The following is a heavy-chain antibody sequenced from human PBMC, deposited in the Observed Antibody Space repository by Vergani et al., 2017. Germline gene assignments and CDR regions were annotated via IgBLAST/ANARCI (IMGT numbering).Heavy chain of an antibody. CDR2: IYTSGST. J-gene: IGHJ4*02. CDR3: ARRADY. CDR1: GCSISSYY. V-gene: IGHV4-4*09. Sequence: QVQLQESGPGLVKPSETLSLTCTVSGCSISSYYWSWIRQPPGKGLEWIGYIYTSGSTNYHPSRKSRVTISVDTSKNQFSLKLSSVTAADTAVYSCARRADYWGQGTLVTVSS.